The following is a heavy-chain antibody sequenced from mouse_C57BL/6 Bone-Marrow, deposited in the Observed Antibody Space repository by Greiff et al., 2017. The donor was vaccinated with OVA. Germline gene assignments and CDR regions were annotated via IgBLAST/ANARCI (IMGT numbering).Heavy chain of an antibody. Sequence: QVQLQQPGAELVRPGTSVKLSCKASGYTFTSYWMHWVKQRPGQGLEWIGVIDPSDSYTNYNQKFKGKATLTVDTSSSTAYMQLSSLTSEDSAVYYCARLGDYDEGFYDMDYWGHVTSVTVSS. CDR2: IDPSDSYT. CDR3: ARLGDYDEGFYDMDY. V-gene: IGHV1-59*01. D-gene: IGHD2-4*01. CDR1: GYTFTSYW. J-gene: IGHJ4*01.